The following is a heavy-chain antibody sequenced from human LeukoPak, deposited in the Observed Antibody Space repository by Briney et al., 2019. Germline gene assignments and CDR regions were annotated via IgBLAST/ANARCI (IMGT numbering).Heavy chain of an antibody. J-gene: IGHJ3*02. V-gene: IGHV1-69*01. CDR1: GGTFSKYT. CDR2: IIPIFGTA. D-gene: IGHD5-18*01. CDR3: ARDLVDSGAFDI. Sequence: SVKVSCKASGGTFSKYTISWVRQRPGQGLEWMGGIIPIFGTANYAQKFQGRVAITADESTSTAYMELSSLRSEDTAVYYCARDLVDSGAFDIWGQGTMVTVSS.